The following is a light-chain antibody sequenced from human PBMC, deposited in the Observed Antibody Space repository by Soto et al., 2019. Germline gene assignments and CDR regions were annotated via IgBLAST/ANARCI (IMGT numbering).Light chain of an antibody. CDR3: ISYTGSSTSYV. CDR2: GVS. V-gene: IGLV2-14*01. J-gene: IGLJ1*01. Sequence: QSVLTQPASVSGSPGQSITISCTGTSSDVGGYNYVAWYRQFPGKTPKILIYGVSNRPSGVSSRFSGSKSGNTASLTISGLQAEDEADYYCISYTGSSTSYVFGSGTKVTVL. CDR1: SSDVGGYNY.